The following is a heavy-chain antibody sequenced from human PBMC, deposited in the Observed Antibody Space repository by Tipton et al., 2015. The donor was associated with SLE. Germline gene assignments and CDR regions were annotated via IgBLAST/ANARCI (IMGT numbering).Heavy chain of an antibody. CDR2: INHSGST. CDR1: GGSFSGYY. J-gene: IGHJ3*02. D-gene: IGHD3/OR15-3a*01. CDR3: ASVGPEAFDI. Sequence: LRLSCAVYGGSFSGYYWSWIRQPPGKGLEWIGEINHSGSTNYNPSLKSRVTISVDTSKHQFSLKLSSVTAADTAVYYCASVGPEAFDIWGQGTMVTVSS. V-gene: IGHV4-34*01.